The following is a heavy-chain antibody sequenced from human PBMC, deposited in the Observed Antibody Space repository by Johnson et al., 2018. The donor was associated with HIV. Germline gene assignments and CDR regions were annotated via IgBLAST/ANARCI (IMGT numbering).Heavy chain of an antibody. Sequence: MQLVESGGGVVQPGRSLRLSCAASGITFSDYAMHWVRQAPGKGLEWVAVISYDGSNKYYADSVKGRFTISRDNSKNTLYLQMNSLRAEDTAIYYCAKLRKKQWLVGEAFDIWGQGTTVTVSS. V-gene: IGHV3-30*18. CDR3: AKLRKKQWLVGEAFDI. CDR2: ISYDGSNK. J-gene: IGHJ3*02. CDR1: GITFSDYA. D-gene: IGHD6-19*01.